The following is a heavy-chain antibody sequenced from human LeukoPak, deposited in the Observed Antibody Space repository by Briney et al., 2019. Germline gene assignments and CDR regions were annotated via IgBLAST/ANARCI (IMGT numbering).Heavy chain of an antibody. CDR3: ARMDLSSSSWFDP. D-gene: IGHD6-6*01. CDR1: GWSFSGYS. V-gene: IGHV4-34*01. CDR2: INNGGRT. Sequence: PSETLSLTCAVYGWSFSGYSWGWIRQPQGKGVGWIGEINNGGRTNYNPSLKSRVTISVDTSKNQFSLKLSSVTAAVTAVYYCARMDLSSSSWFDPWGQGTLVTVSS. J-gene: IGHJ5*02.